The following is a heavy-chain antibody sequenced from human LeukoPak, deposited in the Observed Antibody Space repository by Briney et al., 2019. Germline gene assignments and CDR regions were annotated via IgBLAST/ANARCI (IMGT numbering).Heavy chain of an antibody. V-gene: IGHV5-51*01. CDR1: GFTFTTSW. CDR2: IYPGDSDT. J-gene: IGHJ3*02. CDR3: ARQLTTLRGFDI. Sequence: GESLKISCQGSGFTFTTSWIGWVRQLPGKGLEWMGNIYPGDSDTRCSPSFQGQVTISADKSINTAYLQWTSLKASDTAMYYCARQLTTLRGFDIWGQGTMVTASS. D-gene: IGHD4-11*01.